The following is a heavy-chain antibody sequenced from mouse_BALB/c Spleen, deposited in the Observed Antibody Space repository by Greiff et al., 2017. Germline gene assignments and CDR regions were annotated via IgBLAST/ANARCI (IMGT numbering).Heavy chain of an antibody. D-gene: IGHD2-10*02. CDR1: GFTFSSYG. V-gene: IGHV5-6*01. J-gene: IGHJ4*01. CDR2: ISSGGSYT. CDR3: ARQGTLVLRAMDY. Sequence: EVKLVESGGDLVKPGGSLKLSCAASGFTFSSYGMSWVRQTPDKRLEWVATISSGGSYTYYPDSVKGRFTISRDNAKNTLYLQMSSLKSEDTAMYYCARQGTLVLRAMDYWGQGTSVTVSS.